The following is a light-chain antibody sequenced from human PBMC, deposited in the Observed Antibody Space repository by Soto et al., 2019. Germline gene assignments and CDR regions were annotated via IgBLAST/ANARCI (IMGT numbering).Light chain of an antibody. CDR1: SSVGLNFDA. Sequence: QSALTQAASVSGSPGQSVTISCTGTSSVGLNFDAVSWYQHRPGQAPKLIIYEGNKRPSGVSNRFSASRSDNMASLTVSGLQAEDEAHYYCCSYLYTNSRVFGGGTKLTVL. V-gene: IGLV2-23*01. CDR2: EGN. J-gene: IGLJ3*02. CDR3: CSYLYTNSRV.